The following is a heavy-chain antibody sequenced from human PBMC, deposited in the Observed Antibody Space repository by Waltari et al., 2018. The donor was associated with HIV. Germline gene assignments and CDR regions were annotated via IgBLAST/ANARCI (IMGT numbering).Heavy chain of an antibody. CDR2: IWYDGSND. J-gene: IGHJ4*02. Sequence: QVRLVESGGGVVQPGKSLRLSCRPSGFPFSSYGMHWVRQAPGKGLEWVTVIWYDGSNDYYADSVKGRFTISRDNSKNTLYLQMNNLRVEDTAVYYCARKRRDGYSSDYWGQGTLVTVSS. CDR3: ARKRRDGYSSDY. V-gene: IGHV3-33*01. CDR1: GFPFSSYG. D-gene: IGHD6-13*01.